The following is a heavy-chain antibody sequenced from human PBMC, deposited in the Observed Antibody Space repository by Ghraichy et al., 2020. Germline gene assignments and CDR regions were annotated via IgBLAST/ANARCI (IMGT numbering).Heavy chain of an antibody. J-gene: IGHJ4*02. Sequence: SETLSLTCTVSGGSISSYYWSWIRQPPGKGLEWIGYIYYSGSTNYNPSLKSRVTISVDTSKNQFSLKLSSVTAADTAVYYCARGAGTYGSGSYYPLLDYWGQGTLVTVSS. V-gene: IGHV4-59*01. CDR1: GGSISSYY. CDR2: IYYSGST. D-gene: IGHD3-10*01. CDR3: ARGAGTYGSGSYYPLLDY.